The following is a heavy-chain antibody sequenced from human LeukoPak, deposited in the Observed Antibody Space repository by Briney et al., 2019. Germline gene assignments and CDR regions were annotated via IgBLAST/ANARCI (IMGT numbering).Heavy chain of an antibody. Sequence: SETLSLTCTVSGGPISSGGYYWSWIRQHPGKGLEWIGYIYYSGSTYYNPSLKSRVTISVDTSKNQFSLKLSSVTAADTAVYYCARAGIAAAGTQPDAFDIWGQGTMVTVSS. CDR3: ARAGIAAAGTQPDAFDI. V-gene: IGHV4-31*03. D-gene: IGHD6-13*01. CDR2: IYYSGST. J-gene: IGHJ3*02. CDR1: GGPISSGGYY.